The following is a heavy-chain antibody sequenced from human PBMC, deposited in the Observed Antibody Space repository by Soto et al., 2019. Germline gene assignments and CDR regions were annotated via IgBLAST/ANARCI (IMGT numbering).Heavy chain of an antibody. CDR1: GFTVSSNY. CDR2: IQSGGRT. J-gene: IGHJ6*03. D-gene: IGHD2-15*01. CDR3: ARDAVHCSGGRCYGVPMDV. Sequence: EVQLVEYGGGLVQPGGSLRLSCAASGFTVSSNYMTWVRQAPGKGLEWVSLIQSGGRTYYAGSVKGRFTISRDNSKNTLFLQMNSLRVGDTAVYYCARDAVHCSGGRCYGVPMDVWGKSTTVTVSS. V-gene: IGHV3-66*01.